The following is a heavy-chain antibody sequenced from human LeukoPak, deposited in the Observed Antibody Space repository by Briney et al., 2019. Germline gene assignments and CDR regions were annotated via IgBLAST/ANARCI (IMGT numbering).Heavy chain of an antibody. CDR1: GFTVSSNY. CDR3: ARMSMVRGVINDY. V-gene: IGHV3-53*01. D-gene: IGHD3-10*01. CDR2: IYSGGST. Sequence: PGGSLRLSCAASGFTVSSNYMSWVRQAPGKGLEWVSVIYSGGSTYYADSVKGRFTISRDNSKNTLYLQMNSLRAEDTAVYYCARMSMVRGVINDYWGQGTLDTVSS. J-gene: IGHJ4*02.